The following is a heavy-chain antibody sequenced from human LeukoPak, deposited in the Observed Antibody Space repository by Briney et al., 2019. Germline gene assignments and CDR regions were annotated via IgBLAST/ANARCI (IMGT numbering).Heavy chain of an antibody. V-gene: IGHV1-18*04. Sequence: ASVKVSCKASGYTFTSYGITWVRQAPGQGLEWMGWISVYNDYTNYARKFQGRVTMTTDTSTSTAYMELRSLRSDDTAVYYCAIYGGGEGSGRYYSPTYFDYWGQGTLVTVSS. CDR1: GYTFTSYG. CDR2: ISVYNDYT. CDR3: AIYGGGEGSGRYYSPTYFDY. J-gene: IGHJ4*02. D-gene: IGHD3-10*01.